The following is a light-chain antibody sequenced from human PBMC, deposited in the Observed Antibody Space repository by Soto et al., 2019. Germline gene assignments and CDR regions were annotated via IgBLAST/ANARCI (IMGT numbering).Light chain of an antibody. J-gene: IGKJ1*01. Sequence: EIVLTQSPATLSLSPGERATLSCRASQSVSSYLAWYQQKPGQAPRLLIYDASNRATGIPARFSGSGSGTDFPLPISSLEPEDFGVYYCQQRRNWPRTFGKGTTV. CDR3: QQRRNWPRT. CDR1: QSVSSY. V-gene: IGKV3-11*01. CDR2: DAS.